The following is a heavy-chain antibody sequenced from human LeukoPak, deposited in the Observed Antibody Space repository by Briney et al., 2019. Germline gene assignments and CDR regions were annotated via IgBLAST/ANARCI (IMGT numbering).Heavy chain of an antibody. CDR1: GFNFNNYW. V-gene: IGHV3-7*01. CDR3: AKGDLEN. Sequence: GGSLRLSCAASGFNFNNYWMSWLRQAPGKGLEWVATMTHDGSDEYYLDSVKGRFTISRDSAKNSIYLQMNSLRVEDTSTYYCAKGDLENWGQGTLVTVSS. CDR2: MTHDGSDE. J-gene: IGHJ4*02.